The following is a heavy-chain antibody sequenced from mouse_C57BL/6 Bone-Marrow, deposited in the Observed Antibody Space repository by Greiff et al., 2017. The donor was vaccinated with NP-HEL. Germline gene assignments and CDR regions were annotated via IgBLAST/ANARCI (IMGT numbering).Heavy chain of an antibody. CDR3: ASFYDYGSNDY. Sequence: QVQLQQSGAELVKPGASVKLSCKASGYTFTSYWMHWVKQRPGQGLEWIGMIHPNSGSTNYNEKFKSKATLTVDKSSSTAYMQLSSLTSEDSAVYYCASFYDYGSNDYWGQGTTLTVSS. J-gene: IGHJ2*01. V-gene: IGHV1-64*01. CDR2: IHPNSGST. D-gene: IGHD1-1*01. CDR1: GYTFTSYW.